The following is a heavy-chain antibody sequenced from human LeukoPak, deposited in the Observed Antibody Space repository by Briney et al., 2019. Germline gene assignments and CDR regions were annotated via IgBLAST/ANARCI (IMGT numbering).Heavy chain of an antibody. CDR3: AKGPGWLLSKRYFDY. D-gene: IGHD3-22*01. J-gene: IGHJ4*02. Sequence: GRSLRLSCAASGFTFENYAMHWVRQAPGRGLKWFSSISWDSGNLAYADSVRGRFSISRDNAKNSLYLQMSSLRAEDTALYYCAKGPGWLLSKRYFDYWGQGTLVIVSS. V-gene: IGHV3-9*01. CDR1: GFTFENYA. CDR2: ISWDSGNL.